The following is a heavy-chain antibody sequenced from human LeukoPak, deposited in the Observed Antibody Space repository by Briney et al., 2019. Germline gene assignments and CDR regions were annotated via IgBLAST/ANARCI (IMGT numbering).Heavy chain of an antibody. J-gene: IGHJ4*02. CDR2: IYSGGST. CDR3: ARDPDYDILTDIPMGLDY. V-gene: IGHV3-66*01. D-gene: IGHD3-9*01. CDR1: GFTVSSNY. Sequence: GGSLRLSCAASGFTVSSNYMSWVRQAPGKGLEWVSVIYSGGSTYYADSVKGRFTISRDNAKNSLYLQMNSLRAEDTAVYYCARDPDYDILTDIPMGLDYWGQGTLVTVSS.